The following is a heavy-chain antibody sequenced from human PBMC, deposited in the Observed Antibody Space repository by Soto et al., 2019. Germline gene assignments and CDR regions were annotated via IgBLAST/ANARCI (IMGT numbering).Heavy chain of an antibody. CDR2: TYYRSKWYN. J-gene: IGHJ4*02. V-gene: IGHV6-1*01. CDR3: ARFPNYYDSSGYVV. D-gene: IGHD3-22*01. Sequence: PSQTLSLTCVISGDSVSSNSAAWNWIRQSPSRGLEWLGRTYYRSKWYNDNAVSVKSRITINPDTYKNQFSLQLNSVNPEDTVVYYCARFPNYYDSSGYVVWGQGTLVTVSS. CDR1: GDSVSSNSAA.